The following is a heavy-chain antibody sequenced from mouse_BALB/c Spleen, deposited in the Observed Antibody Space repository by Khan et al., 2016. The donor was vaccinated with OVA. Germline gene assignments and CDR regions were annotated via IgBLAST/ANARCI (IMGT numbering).Heavy chain of an antibody. CDR3: ARIYGGDFDY. Sequence: QLEESGPGLVKPSQSLSLTCTVTGYSITSDYAWNWIRQFPGNKLEWMGYISYSGNTKYNPSLKSRVSITRDPSKNQFFLQLNSVTIEDTATYYCARIYGGDFDYWGQGTTLTVSS. V-gene: IGHV3-2*02. J-gene: IGHJ2*01. CDR1: GYSITSDYA. CDR2: ISYSGNT. D-gene: IGHD1-1*01.